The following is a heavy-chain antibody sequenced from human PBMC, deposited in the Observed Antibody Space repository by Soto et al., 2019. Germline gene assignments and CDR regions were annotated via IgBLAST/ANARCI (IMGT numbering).Heavy chain of an antibody. Sequence: QVQLVQSGAEVKKPGSSVKVSCKASGGSLSNYGISWVRQAPGQGLEWMGGIIPVFGTANYAQKCKCRVTITADESTNMWYMDVTSLRSEDTAVYYCARGDATKIVVTTYYALDVWGQGTTVTVSS. CDR3: ARGDATKIVVTTYYALDV. CDR1: GGSLSNYG. D-gene: IGHD4-17*01. CDR2: IIPVFGTA. V-gene: IGHV1-69*12. J-gene: IGHJ6*02.